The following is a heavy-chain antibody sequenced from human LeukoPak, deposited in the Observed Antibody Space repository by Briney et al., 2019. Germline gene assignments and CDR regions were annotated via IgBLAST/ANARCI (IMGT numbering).Heavy chain of an antibody. V-gene: IGHV4-59*06. CDR2: IYYSGST. Sequence: PSETLSLTCTVSGGSISSYYWSWIRQHPGKGLEWIGYIYYSGSTYYNPSLKSRVTISVDTSKNQFSLKLSSVTAADTAVYYCARLDYARRGTHAFDIWGQGTMVTVSS. CDR3: ARLDYARRGTHAFDI. D-gene: IGHD2-2*01. J-gene: IGHJ3*02. CDR1: GGSISSYY.